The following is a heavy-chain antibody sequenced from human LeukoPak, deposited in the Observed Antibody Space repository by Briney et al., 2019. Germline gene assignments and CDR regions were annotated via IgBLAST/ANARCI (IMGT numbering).Heavy chain of an antibody. V-gene: IGHV5-51*01. CDR2: IYPGDSDT. CDR3: ARVLRFLEWPYYYMDV. J-gene: IGHJ6*03. CDR1: GYSFTSYW. Sequence: GGSLKISCKGSGYSFTSYWIGWVRQMPGKGLEWMGIIYPGDSDTRYSPSFQGQVTISADKSISTAYLQWSSLKASDTAMYYCARVLRFLEWPYYYMDVWGKGTTVTVSS. D-gene: IGHD3-3*01.